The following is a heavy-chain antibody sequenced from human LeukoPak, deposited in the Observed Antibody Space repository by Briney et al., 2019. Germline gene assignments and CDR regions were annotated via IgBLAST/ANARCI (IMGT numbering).Heavy chain of an antibody. V-gene: IGHV1-18*01. CDR3: ARGPGGRSGYYPLEDYYYYYYMDV. J-gene: IGHJ6*03. Sequence: ASVKVSCKASGYTFTSYGINWVRQAPGQGLEWMGWIRVYNGNTNYAQKLQGRVTMTTDTSTSTAYMELRSLRSDDTAVYYCARGPGGRSGYYPLEDYYYYYYMDVWGKGTTVTISS. CDR1: GYTFTSYG. D-gene: IGHD3-22*01. CDR2: IRVYNGNT.